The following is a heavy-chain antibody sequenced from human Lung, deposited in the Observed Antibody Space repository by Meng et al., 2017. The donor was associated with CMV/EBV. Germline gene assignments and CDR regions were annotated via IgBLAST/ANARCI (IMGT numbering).Heavy chain of an antibody. CDR3: ARWGVNMVYDY. V-gene: IGHV1-8*03. D-gene: IGHD2-8*01. Sequence: SRKAYGYAFTSYEINWVRQATGQGLEWMGWMSPNSGKTGYAQKFQRRVNITRKTSISTAYMELRSLRYEDTAVYYCARWGVNMVYDYWGQGTLVTVSS. J-gene: IGHJ4*02. CDR1: GYAFTSYE. CDR2: MSPNSGKT.